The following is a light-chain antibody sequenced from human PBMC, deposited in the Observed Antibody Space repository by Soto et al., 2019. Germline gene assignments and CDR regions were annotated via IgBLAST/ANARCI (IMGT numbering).Light chain of an antibody. CDR3: QQRLTWPIT. V-gene: IGKV3-11*01. CDR1: ESVRDE. CDR2: DSS. J-gene: IGKJ5*01. Sequence: EIVMLPSPVTLSVSPGERATLSWRASESVRDELGWYQQKPGQAPRLVIFDSSRRATGIPARFSGSGYGTDFTLSISSLEPEDFAVYYCQQRLTWPITFGQGTRLE.